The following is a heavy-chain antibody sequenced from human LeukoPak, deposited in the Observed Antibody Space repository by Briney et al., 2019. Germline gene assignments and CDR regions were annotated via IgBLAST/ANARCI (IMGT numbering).Heavy chain of an antibody. J-gene: IGHJ6*02. CDR3: ARADYDFWSGYSQYYYYYGMDV. Sequence: GGSLRLSCAASGFTFSSYAMHWVRQAPGKGLERVAVISYDGSNKYYADSVKGRFTISRDSSKNTLYLQMNSLRAEDTAVYYCARADYDFWSGYSQYYYYYGMDVWGQGTTVTVSS. D-gene: IGHD3-3*01. V-gene: IGHV3-30-3*01. CDR2: ISYDGSNK. CDR1: GFTFSSYA.